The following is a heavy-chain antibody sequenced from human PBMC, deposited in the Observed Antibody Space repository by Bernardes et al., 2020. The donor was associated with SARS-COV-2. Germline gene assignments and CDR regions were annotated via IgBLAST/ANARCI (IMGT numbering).Heavy chain of an antibody. J-gene: IGHJ3*02. Sequence: GGSLRLSCAASGFTFSNAWMSWVRQAPGKGLEWVGRIKSKTDGGTTDYAAPVKGRFTISRDDSKNTLYLQMNSLKTEDTAVYYCTTDLSGPHDAFDIWGQGTMVTVSS. CDR2: IKSKTDGGTT. CDR3: TTDLSGPHDAFDI. V-gene: IGHV3-15*01. D-gene: IGHD3-16*02. CDR1: GFTFSNAW.